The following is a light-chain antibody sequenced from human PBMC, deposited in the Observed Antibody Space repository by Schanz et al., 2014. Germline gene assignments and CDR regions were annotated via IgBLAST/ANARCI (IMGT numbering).Light chain of an antibody. V-gene: IGKV3-20*01. CDR3: HQYINSPFT. J-gene: IGKJ3*01. CDR2: GVS. CDR1: QSVSSSY. Sequence: EIVLTQSPGTLSLSPGERATLSCRASQSVSSSYLAWYQQKPGQAPRPLIYGVSSRATGIPDRFSGSGSGTDFTLTISRLEPEDFAVYYCHQYINSPFTFGPGTKLDLK.